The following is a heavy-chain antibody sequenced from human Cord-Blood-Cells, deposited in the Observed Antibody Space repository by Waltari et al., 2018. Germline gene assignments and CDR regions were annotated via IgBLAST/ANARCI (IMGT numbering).Heavy chain of an antibody. CDR2: MNPNSGNT. Sequence: QVQLVQSGAEVKKPGASVKVSCKASGYTFTSYDINWVTQATGQGLEWMGWMNPNSGNTGYAQKFQGRVTMTRNTSISTAYMELSSLRSEDTAVYYCARVADDSSGYYGPQYGMDVWGQGTTVTVSS. D-gene: IGHD3-22*01. CDR3: ARVADDSSGYYGPQYGMDV. CDR1: GYTFTSYD. V-gene: IGHV1-8*01. J-gene: IGHJ6*02.